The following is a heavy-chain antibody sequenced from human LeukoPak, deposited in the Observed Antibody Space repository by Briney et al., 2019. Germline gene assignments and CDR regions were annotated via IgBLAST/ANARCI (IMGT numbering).Heavy chain of an antibody. CDR2: ISYDGSNK. Sequence: GGSLRLSCAASGFTFSSYGMHWVRQAPGKGLEWVAVISYDGSNKYYADSVKGRFTISRDNSKNTLYLQMNSLRAEDTAVYYCARVGYDILTGWTAFDIWGQGTMVTVSS. J-gene: IGHJ3*02. CDR1: GFTFSSYG. D-gene: IGHD3-9*01. V-gene: IGHV3-30*03. CDR3: ARVGYDILTGWTAFDI.